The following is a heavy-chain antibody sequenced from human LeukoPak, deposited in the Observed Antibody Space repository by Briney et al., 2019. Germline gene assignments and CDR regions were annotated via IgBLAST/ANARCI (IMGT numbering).Heavy chain of an antibody. CDR2: IYYSGST. CDR1: GGSISSHY. CDR3: ARGTTVVTADYYYYYMDV. J-gene: IGHJ6*03. D-gene: IGHD4-23*01. V-gene: IGHV4-59*11. Sequence: SGTLSLTCTVSGGSISSHYWSWIRQPPGKGLEWIGYIYYSGSTNYNPSLKSRVTISVDTSKNQFSLKLSSVTAADTAVYYCARGTTVVTADYYYYYMDVWGKGTTVTVSS.